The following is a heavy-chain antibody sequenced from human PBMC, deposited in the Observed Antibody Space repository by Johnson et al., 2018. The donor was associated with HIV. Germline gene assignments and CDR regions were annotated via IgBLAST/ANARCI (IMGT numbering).Heavy chain of an antibody. D-gene: IGHD2-21*01. J-gene: IGHJ3*02. Sequence: QVQLVESGGGVVQPGRSPRLSCAASGFTFSSNYMSWVRQAPGKGLEWVAVISYDGSNKYYADSVKGRFTISRDNSKNTLYLQMNSLRAEDTAVYYCARGYGVVIALLDAFDIWGQGTMVTVSS. CDR2: ISYDGSNK. V-gene: IGHV3-30*03. CDR1: GFTFSSNY. CDR3: ARGYGVVIALLDAFDI.